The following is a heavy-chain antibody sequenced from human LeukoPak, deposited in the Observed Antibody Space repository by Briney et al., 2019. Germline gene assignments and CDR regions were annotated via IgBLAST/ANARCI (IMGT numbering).Heavy chain of an antibody. CDR2: ISGSGVST. J-gene: IGHJ4*02. CDR1: GFTFSSYA. D-gene: IGHD2-8*02. Sequence: GGSLRLSCAASGFTFSSYAMSWVRQAPGKGLEWVSTISGSGVSTYYSDSVKGRFTISRDNSKKTLYLLMNSLRAEDTAIYYCATYRQVLLPFESWGQGTLVTVSS. V-gene: IGHV3-23*01. CDR3: ATYRQVLLPFES.